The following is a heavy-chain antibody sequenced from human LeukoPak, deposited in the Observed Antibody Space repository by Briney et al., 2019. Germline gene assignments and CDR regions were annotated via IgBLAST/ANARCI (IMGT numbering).Heavy chain of an antibody. J-gene: IGHJ2*01. D-gene: IGHD1-1*01. CDR2: ISGSGGST. CDR3: AEWNSVYWYFDL. CDR1: GFTFSKYA. Sequence: GGSLRLPCAASGFTFSKYAMSWVRQVPEKGLEWVSGISGSGGSTYYADSVKGRFTISRDNSKNTLHLQMNSLRAEDTALYYCAEWNSVYWYFDLWGRGTLVTVSS. V-gene: IGHV3-23*01.